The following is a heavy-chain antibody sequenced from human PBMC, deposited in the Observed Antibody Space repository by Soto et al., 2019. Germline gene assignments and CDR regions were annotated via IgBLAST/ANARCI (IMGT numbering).Heavy chain of an antibody. CDR2: IKQDGSEK. D-gene: IGHD2-15*01. Sequence: GGSLRLSCAASGFTFSSYWMSWVRQAPGKGLEWVANIKQDGSEKYYVDSVKGRFTISRDNAKNSLYLQMNSLRAEDTAVYYCARKISYCSGGSCYSADYYYYYMDVWGKGTTVTVSS. CDR3: ARKISYCSGGSCYSADYYYYYMDV. J-gene: IGHJ6*03. CDR1: GFTFSSYW. V-gene: IGHV3-7*01.